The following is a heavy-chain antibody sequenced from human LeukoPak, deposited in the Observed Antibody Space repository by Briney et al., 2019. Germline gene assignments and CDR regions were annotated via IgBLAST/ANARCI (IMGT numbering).Heavy chain of an antibody. CDR2: IRYDGSNK. CDR1: GFTFSSYG. J-gene: IGHJ4*02. D-gene: IGHD3-22*01. V-gene: IGHV3-30*02. CDR3: ARDIRRYYYDSSGYFD. Sequence: GGSLRLSCAASGFTFSSYGMHWVRQAPGKGLEWVAFIRYDGSNKYYADSVKGRFTISRDNSKNTLYLQMNSLRAEDTAVYYCARDIRRYYYDSSGYFDWGQGTLVTVSS.